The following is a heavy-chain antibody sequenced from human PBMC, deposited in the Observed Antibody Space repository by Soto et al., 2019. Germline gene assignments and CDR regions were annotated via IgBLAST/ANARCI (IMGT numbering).Heavy chain of an antibody. CDR1: ESTVSRDW. D-gene: IGHD1-26*01. J-gene: IGHJ4*02. CDR2: INQDGSEK. V-gene: IGHV3-7*04. Sequence: EVHLVESGGGLVQTGGSLRLSCAIFESTVSRDWMNWVRQAPGKGLEWVAHINQDGSEKYYVDSVKGRFTISRDNAKKSLYLQMNSLIPADTAMYYCSGGVGDAFWGQGTRVTVSS. CDR3: SGGVGDAF.